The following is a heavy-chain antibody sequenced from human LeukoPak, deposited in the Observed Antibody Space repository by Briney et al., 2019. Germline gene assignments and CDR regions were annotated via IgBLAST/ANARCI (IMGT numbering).Heavy chain of an antibody. Sequence: TGESLKISCRGSGYSFTSYWIGWVRQMPGKGLEWMGIIYPGDSDTRYSPSFQGQVTISADKSISTAYLQWSSLKASDTAMYYCASQCGYSGYDSSSHAFDIWGQGTMVTVSS. CDR1: GYSFTSYW. V-gene: IGHV5-51*01. CDR3: ASQCGYSGYDSSSHAFDI. CDR2: IYPGDSDT. D-gene: IGHD5-12*01. J-gene: IGHJ3*02.